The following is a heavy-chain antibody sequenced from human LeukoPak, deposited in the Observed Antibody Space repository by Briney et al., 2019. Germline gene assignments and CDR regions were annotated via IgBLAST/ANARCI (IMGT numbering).Heavy chain of an antibody. V-gene: IGHV1-8*01. J-gene: IGHJ6*03. D-gene: IGHD3-10*01. CDR2: MYPNSGNT. CDR1: GYTFTSYD. CDR3: ARGSGAYDYYYYMDG. Sequence: ASVKVTRKASGYTFTSYDINWVRQPTAQGLAWMGWMYPNSGNTPYAYKFQGRVTMTRNTSISTAYMELSSLRSEDTAVYYCARGSGAYDYYYYMDGWGKGTTVSV.